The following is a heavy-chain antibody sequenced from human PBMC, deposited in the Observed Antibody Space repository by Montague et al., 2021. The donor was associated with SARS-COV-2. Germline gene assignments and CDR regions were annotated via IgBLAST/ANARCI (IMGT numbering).Heavy chain of an antibody. Sequence: SETLSLTCAVYGGSFSGYYWSWLRQPPGKGLEWIGEINHSGSTNYNPSLKSRVTVSADTSKNQFSLKLKSVTAADTANYYCARGHQGVAMIVVVMIGAEYYFDYWGQGGLVTVSS. CDR2: INHSGST. J-gene: IGHJ4*02. V-gene: IGHV4-34*01. CDR3: ARGHQGVAMIVVVMIGAEYYFDY. CDR1: GGSFSGYY. D-gene: IGHD3-22*01.